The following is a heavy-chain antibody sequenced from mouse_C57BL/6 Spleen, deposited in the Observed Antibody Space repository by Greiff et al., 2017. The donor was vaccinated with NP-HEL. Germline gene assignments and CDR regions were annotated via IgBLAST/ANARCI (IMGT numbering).Heavy chain of an antibody. CDR2: INPYNGDT. J-gene: IGHJ4*01. Sequence: DVQLQESGPELVKPGDSVKISCKASGYSFTGYFMNWVMQSHGKSLEWIGRINPYNGDTFYNQKFKGKATLTVDKSSSTAHMELRSLTSEDSAVYYCARSLGYGSSSYYAMDYWGQGTSVTVSS. D-gene: IGHD1-1*01. CDR3: ARSLGYGSSSYYAMDY. V-gene: IGHV1-20*01. CDR1: GYSFTGYF.